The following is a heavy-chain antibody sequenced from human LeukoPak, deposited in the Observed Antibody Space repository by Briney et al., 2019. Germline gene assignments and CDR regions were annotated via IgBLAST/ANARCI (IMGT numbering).Heavy chain of an antibody. CDR3: ARGRVAVAAFDY. CDR2: IYHGENT. V-gene: IGHV4-30-2*01. J-gene: IGHJ4*02. Sequence: PSETLSLTCAVSGGSISSGGYSWSWIRQPPGKGLEWIGYIYHGENTYYNPSLKSRVTISVDTSKNQFSLKLSSVTAADTAVYYCARGRVAVAAFDYWGQGTLVTVSS. D-gene: IGHD6-19*01. CDR1: GGSISSGGYS.